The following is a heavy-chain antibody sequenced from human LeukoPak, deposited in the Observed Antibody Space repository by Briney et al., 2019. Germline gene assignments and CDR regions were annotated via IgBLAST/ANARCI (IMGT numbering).Heavy chain of an antibody. Sequence: GGSLRLSCAAPGFTVSNNYMSWVRQAPGKGLEWDPAIYSGGSTYYADSVKGRFTISRDNSKNTLYLQMNSLRAEDTAVYYCASHCSSTSCYSAPYSFDYWGQGTLVTVSS. J-gene: IGHJ4*02. V-gene: IGHV3-53*01. CDR3: ASHCSSTSCYSAPYSFDY. CDR1: GFTVSNNY. CDR2: IYSGGST. D-gene: IGHD2-2*01.